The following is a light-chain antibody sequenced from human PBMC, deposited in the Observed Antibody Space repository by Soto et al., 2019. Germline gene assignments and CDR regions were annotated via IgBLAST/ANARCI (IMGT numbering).Light chain of an antibody. CDR2: EGS. CDR1: SSDVGSYNL. J-gene: IGLJ1*01. CDR3: CSYASSGTYV. V-gene: IGLV2-23*01. Sequence: QSVLTQPASVSGSPGQSITIACTGTSSDVGSYNLVSWYQQHPGKAPKLMIYEGSKRPSGISSRFSGSKSGNTASLTISGLQAEDEPDFYCCSYASSGTYVFGTGTKVTVL.